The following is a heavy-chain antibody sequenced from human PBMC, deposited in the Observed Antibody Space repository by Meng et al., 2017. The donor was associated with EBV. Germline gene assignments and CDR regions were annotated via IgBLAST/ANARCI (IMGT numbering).Heavy chain of an antibody. J-gene: IGHJ4*02. D-gene: IGHD3-10*01. CDR1: GRSFSGYF. CDR2: INHSGST. V-gene: IGHV4-34*01. CDR3: ARGSYGSGSYFDY. Sequence: QVHLQQSGAGRLRPSEHLSPTCAVYGRSFSGYFWSWIRQPPGKGPEWIGEINHSGSTNYNPSLKSRVTISVDTSKNQFSLKLSSVTAADTAVYYCARGSYGSGSYFDYWGQGTLVTVSS.